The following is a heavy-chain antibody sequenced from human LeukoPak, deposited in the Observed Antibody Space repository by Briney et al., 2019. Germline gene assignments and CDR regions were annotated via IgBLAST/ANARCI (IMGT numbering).Heavy chain of an antibody. V-gene: IGHV4-59*08. CDR3: ARLRASTVATINYYYYGMDV. CDR2: IYYSGST. J-gene: IGHJ6*02. Sequence: SETLSLTCTVSGVSISTYYWTWIRQPPGKGLEWIGYIYYSGSTNYNPSLKSRVTISLDTSKNQFSLKLNSVTAADTAVYYCARLRASTVATINYYYYGMDVWGQGTTVTVSS. CDR1: GVSISTYY. D-gene: IGHD5-12*01.